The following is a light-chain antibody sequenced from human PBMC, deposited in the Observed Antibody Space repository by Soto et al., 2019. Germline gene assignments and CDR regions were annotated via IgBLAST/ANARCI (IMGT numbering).Light chain of an antibody. CDR2: WAS. Sequence: DTVMTQSPDSLAVSLGERAIINCRSSRSILSSSSNKNYLAWYQQKPGQPPKLLVYWASTRESGVPDRFSGSGSGTDFTLTISSLQAEDVAVYYCQQYSNTPFTFGPGTKVDIK. CDR1: RSILSSSSNKNY. CDR3: QQYSNTPFT. V-gene: IGKV4-1*01. J-gene: IGKJ3*01.